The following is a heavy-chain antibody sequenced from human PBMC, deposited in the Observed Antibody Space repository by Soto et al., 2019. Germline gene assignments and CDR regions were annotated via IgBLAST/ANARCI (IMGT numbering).Heavy chain of an antibody. CDR1: GYTFTQYY. V-gene: IGHV1-46*01. CDR3: ARDLAAGDH. Sequence: QVQLVQSGAEVKKPGASVKLSCRTSGYTFTQYYIHCVRQAPGQGHEWLGIITPATGSTNYAQDFQGRVTLTMDASTTTVYMDLSGLRAEDTAIFYCARDLAAGDHWGQGTLVTVSS. D-gene: IGHD6-13*01. J-gene: IGHJ4*02. CDR2: ITPATGST.